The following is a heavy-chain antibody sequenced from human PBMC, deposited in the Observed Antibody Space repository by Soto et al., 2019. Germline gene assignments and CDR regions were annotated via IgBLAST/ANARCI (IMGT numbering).Heavy chain of an antibody. CDR1: GYSIGSGSY. CDR3: AMRASGEPPYYFDS. Sequence: SETLSLTCAVSGYSIGSGSYWGWIRQPPGKGLEWIVSIYDSGVTYYNPSLKSRVTTSVDTSENQFSLNLNSMTAADAAVYYCAMRASGEPPYYFDSWGQGTQVTVSS. V-gene: IGHV4-38-2*01. D-gene: IGHD7-27*01. CDR2: IYDSGVT. J-gene: IGHJ4*02.